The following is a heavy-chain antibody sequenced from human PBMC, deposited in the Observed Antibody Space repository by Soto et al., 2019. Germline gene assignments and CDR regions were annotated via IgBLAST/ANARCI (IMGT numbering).Heavy chain of an antibody. V-gene: IGHV1-69*13. D-gene: IGHD2-15*01. CDR3: AGPGFCSGGSCPLNYYYYYRLDV. J-gene: IGHJ6*02. CDR2: IMPIFGTA. Sequence: SVKVPCKASGGTLNNYSIRWVRPAPGQGREWMGGIMPIFGTADYAQKFQGRVTITADESTSTAYMELSSLRSEDTAVYYCAGPGFCSGGSCPLNYYYYYRLDVWGQGTTVTVSS. CDR1: GGTLNNYS.